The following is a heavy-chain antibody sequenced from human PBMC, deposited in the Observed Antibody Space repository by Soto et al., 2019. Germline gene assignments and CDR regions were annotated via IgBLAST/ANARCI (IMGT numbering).Heavy chain of an antibody. CDR2: INHSGSA. V-gene: IGHV4-34*01. D-gene: IGHD3-10*01. Sequence: SETLSLTCAVYGGSFSGYYWSWIRQPPGKGLEWIGEINHSGSANYNPSLKSRVTISVDTSKNQFSLKLSSVTAADTAVYYCARALRMVRGVIIPVCYFDDWGQGTLVTVSS. J-gene: IGHJ4*02. CDR3: ARALRMVRGVIIPVCYFDD. CDR1: GGSFSGYY.